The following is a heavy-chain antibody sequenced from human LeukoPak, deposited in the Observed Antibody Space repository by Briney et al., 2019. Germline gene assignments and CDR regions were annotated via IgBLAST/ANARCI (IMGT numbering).Heavy chain of an antibody. D-gene: IGHD6-19*01. CDR2: INPNSGGT. V-gene: IGHV1-2*02. CDR1: GYTFTGYY. CDR3: ARGTDIAVAGVDY. J-gene: IGHJ4*02. Sequence: ASVKVSCKASGYTFTGYYMHWVRQAPGQGLEWMGWINPNSGGTNYAQKFQGRVTMTRDTSISTAYMELSRLRSDDTTVYYCARGTDIAVAGVDYWGQGTLVTVSS.